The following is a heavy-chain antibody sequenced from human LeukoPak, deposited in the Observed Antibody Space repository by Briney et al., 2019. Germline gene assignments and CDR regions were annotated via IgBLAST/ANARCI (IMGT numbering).Heavy chain of an antibody. CDR3: ARESETSGWYDY. D-gene: IGHD6-19*01. CDR1: GFIFDNNA. J-gene: IGHJ4*02. Sequence: GSLRLSCAAPGFIFDNNAIHWVRQAPGKGLEWVSLISGDGGSTFYADSVRGRFTISRDNTRKSLSLQMSSLRSEDTALYYCARESETSGWYDYWGQGTLVTVSS. V-gene: IGHV3-43*02. CDR2: ISGDGGST.